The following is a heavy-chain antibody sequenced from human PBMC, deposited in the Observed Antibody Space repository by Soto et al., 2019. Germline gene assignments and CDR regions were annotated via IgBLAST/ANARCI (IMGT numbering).Heavy chain of an antibody. CDR1: GFTFSSYA. Sequence: QPGGSLRLSCAASGFTFSSYAMGWVRQAPGKGLEWVSAISGSGGSTYYADSVKGRFTISRDNSKNTLYLQMNSLRAEDTAVYYCAKDGTAMVTAIFDYWGQGTLVTVSS. CDR3: AKDGTAMVTAIFDY. D-gene: IGHD5-18*01. CDR2: ISGSGGST. V-gene: IGHV3-23*01. J-gene: IGHJ4*02.